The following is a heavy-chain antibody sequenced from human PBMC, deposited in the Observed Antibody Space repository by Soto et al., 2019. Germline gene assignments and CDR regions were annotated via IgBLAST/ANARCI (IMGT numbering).Heavy chain of an antibody. D-gene: IGHD6-13*01. CDR3: ARSRRGFGSSWYDWFDP. J-gene: IGHJ5*02. CDR1: GGSFSGHY. V-gene: IGHV4-34*01. Sequence: SETLSLTCAVYGGSFSGHYWSWIRQPPGKGLEWIGEINESGSTKYNPSLKSRVTTSLDTSKNQFSLKLSSVTAADTAVYYCARSRRGFGSSWYDWFDPWGQGTLVT. CDR2: INESGST.